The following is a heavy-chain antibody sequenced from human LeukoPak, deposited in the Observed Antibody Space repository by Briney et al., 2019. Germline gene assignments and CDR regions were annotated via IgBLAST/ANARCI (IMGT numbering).Heavy chain of an antibody. CDR2: FDPGDDET. CDR1: GYSLSELS. J-gene: IGHJ5*01. Sequence: GASVKVSCKVSGYSLSELSTHWVRQAPGQALEWMGGFDPGDDETIYAQKFQGRVTMTEDTSTDTAYLELSSLRSEDTAVYFCATEKDLLLDSWGQGTPVTVSS. CDR3: ATEKDLLLDS. V-gene: IGHV1-24*01. D-gene: IGHD1-26*01.